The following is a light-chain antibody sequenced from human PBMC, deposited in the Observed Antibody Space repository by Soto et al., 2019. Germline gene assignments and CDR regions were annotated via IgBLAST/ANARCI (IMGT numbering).Light chain of an antibody. Sequence: QSVLTQPPSASGTPGQRVTVSCSGSSSDIGSNTVNWYQQLPGTAPKLLIYSNDQRPSGVPDRFSASKSGTSASLAISGLQSEDEADYYCASWDDSMNVHVFGTGTKVTVL. CDR2: SND. CDR1: SSDIGSNT. CDR3: ASWDDSMNVHV. V-gene: IGLV1-44*01. J-gene: IGLJ1*01.